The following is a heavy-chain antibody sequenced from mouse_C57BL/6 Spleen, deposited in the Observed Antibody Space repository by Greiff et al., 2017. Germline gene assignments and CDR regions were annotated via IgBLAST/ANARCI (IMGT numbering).Heavy chain of an antibody. Sequence: DVLLVESGGDLVKPGGSLKLSCAASGFTFSSYGMSWVRQTPDKRLEWVATISSGGSYTYYPDSVKGRFTISRDNAKNTLYLQRSSLKSEDTAMYYCARHSGYGFDYWGQGTTLTVSS. V-gene: IGHV5-6*01. J-gene: IGHJ2*01. CDR1: GFTFSSYG. CDR2: ISSGGSYT. D-gene: IGHD1-1*02. CDR3: ARHSGYGFDY.